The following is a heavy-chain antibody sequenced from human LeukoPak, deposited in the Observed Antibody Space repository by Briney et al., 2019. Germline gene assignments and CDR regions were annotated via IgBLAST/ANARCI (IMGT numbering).Heavy chain of an antibody. D-gene: IGHD3-22*01. J-gene: IGHJ4*02. CDR3: ARDRAYYYDSSGYYYFDH. Sequence: GGSLRLSCAASGFTFSDYYMSWIRQAPGKGLEWVSYISFSGSPTQYADSVKGRFTISRDNAKNSLYLQMNSLRDEDTAVYYCARDRAYYYDSSGYYYFDHWDQGTLVTVSS. CDR1: GFTFSDYY. CDR2: ISFSGSPT. V-gene: IGHV3-11*01.